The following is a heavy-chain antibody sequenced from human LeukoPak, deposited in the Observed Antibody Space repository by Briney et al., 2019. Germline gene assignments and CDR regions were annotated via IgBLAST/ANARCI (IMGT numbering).Heavy chain of an antibody. D-gene: IGHD6-25*01. CDR1: GGSISSGGYY. V-gene: IGHV4-61*08. CDR2: IYTSGST. CDR3: ARDTISGHFDY. J-gene: IGHJ4*02. Sequence: SETLSLTCTVSGGSISSGGYYWSWIRQHPGKGLEWIGYIYTSGSTSYNPSLKSRVTMSVDTSKKQFSLKLSSVTAADTAVYYCARDTISGHFDYWGQGTLVTVSS.